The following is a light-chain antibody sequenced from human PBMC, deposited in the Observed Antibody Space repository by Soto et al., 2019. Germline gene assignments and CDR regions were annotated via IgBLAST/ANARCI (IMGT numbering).Light chain of an antibody. CDR3: QVWDSGTTLI. J-gene: IGLJ2*01. CDR2: KDS. Sequence: SYELIQPPSVSVSPGQTASLTCSGDKVGDRFVCWYHQRPGQSPILVIYKDSTRPSGIPERLSGSNSGNTATLTISGTQAMDEGDYYCQVWDSGTTLIFGGGTKVTVL. CDR1: KVGDRF. V-gene: IGLV3-1*01.